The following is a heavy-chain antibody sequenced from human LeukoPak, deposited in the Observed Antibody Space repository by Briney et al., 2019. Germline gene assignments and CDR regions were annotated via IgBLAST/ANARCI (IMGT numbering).Heavy chain of an antibody. V-gene: IGHV3-33*01. Sequence: GGSLRLSCAASGFTFRSFAMHWVRQARGKGLEWVAAIWYDGSNKYYADSVKDRFTISRDNSKNTLFLQMNSLRAEDTAVYYCARASGDYGEYFDYWGQGTLVTVSS. J-gene: IGHJ4*02. D-gene: IGHD4-17*01. CDR1: GFTFRSFA. CDR3: ARASGDYGEYFDY. CDR2: IWYDGSNK.